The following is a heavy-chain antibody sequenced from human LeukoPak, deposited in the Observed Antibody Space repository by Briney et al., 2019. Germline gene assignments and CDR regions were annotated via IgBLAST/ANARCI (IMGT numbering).Heavy chain of an antibody. CDR1: GYTFTSYG. J-gene: IGHJ4*02. CDR3: AKGSVKYYSGYFDY. D-gene: IGHD2/OR15-2a*01. V-gene: IGHV1-18*01. CDR2: ISSYNGNT. Sequence: ASVKVSCKASGYTFTSYGISWVRQAPGQGLEWMGWISSYNGNTNYAQKLQGRVTMSTDTSTGTAYMELRSLRSDDTAVYYCAKGSVKYYSGYFDYWGQGTLVTVSS.